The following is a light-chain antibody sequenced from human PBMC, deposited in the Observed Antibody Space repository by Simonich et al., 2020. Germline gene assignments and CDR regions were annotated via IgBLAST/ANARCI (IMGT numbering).Light chain of an antibody. CDR3: QSADSSGTYPEV. CDR2: KDS. V-gene: IGLV3-25*03. CDR1: ALPKQY. Sequence: SYELTQPPSVSVSPGQTARITCSGDALPKQYAYWYQQKPGQDPVLVIYKDSERPSGIPERFSGSSSGTTVTLTSSGVQAEDEADYYCQSADSSGTYPEVFGGGTKLTVL. J-gene: IGLJ3*02.